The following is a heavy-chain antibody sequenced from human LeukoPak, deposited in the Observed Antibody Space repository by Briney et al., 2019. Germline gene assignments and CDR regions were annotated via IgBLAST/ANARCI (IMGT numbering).Heavy chain of an antibody. CDR3: AREDCSSISNCHQDFDY. CDR1: GYTLTHYY. J-gene: IGHJ4*02. Sequence: GASVKVSCKASGYTLTHYYMHWVRQAPGQGLDYMGCINPNNGDINYAQKFQGRIIMTRDTSINTVYMELSSLRSDDTALYYWAREDCSSISNCHQDFDYWGQGSLVTVSS. D-gene: IGHD2-2*01. V-gene: IGHV1-2*02. CDR2: INPNNGDI.